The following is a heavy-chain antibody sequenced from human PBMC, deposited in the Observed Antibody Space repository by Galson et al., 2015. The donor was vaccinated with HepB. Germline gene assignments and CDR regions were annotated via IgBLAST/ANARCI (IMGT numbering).Heavy chain of an antibody. CDR2: IWYDGSNK. J-gene: IGHJ3*02. CDR1: GFTFSSYG. V-gene: IGHV3-33*01. Sequence: SLRLSCAASGFTFSSYGMHWVRQAPGKGLEWVAVIWYDGSNKYYADSVKGRFTISRDNSKNTLYLQMNSLRAEDTAVYYCARDQIVGAINLLNAFDIWGQGTMVTVSS. CDR3: ARDQIVGAINLLNAFDI. D-gene: IGHD1-26*01.